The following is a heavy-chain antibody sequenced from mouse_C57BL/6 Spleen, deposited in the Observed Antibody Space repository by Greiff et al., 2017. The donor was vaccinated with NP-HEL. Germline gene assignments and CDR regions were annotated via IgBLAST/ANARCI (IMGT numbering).Heavy chain of an antibody. CDR1: GYTFTTYP. CDR2: FHPYNDDT. J-gene: IGHJ2*01. CDR3: SRSYYGYDEAHDFDY. Sequence: QVQLQQSGAELVKPGASVKMSCKASGYTFTTYPIEWMKQNHGQSLEWIGNFHPYNDDTKYNEKFKGKATLTVEKSSSTVYLKLSRLTSDDSAVYYCSRSYYGYDEAHDFDYWGKGTTLTVSS. V-gene: IGHV1-47*01. D-gene: IGHD2-9*01.